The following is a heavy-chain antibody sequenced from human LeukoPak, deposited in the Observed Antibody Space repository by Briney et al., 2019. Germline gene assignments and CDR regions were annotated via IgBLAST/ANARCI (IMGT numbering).Heavy chain of an antibody. V-gene: IGHV1-69*05. J-gene: IGHJ6*03. Sequence: GSSVKVSCKASGGTFSSYAISWVRQAPGQGLEWMGRIIPIFGTANYAQKFQGRVTITTDESTSTAYMELSSLRSEDTAVYYCASGSYYDFWSGYSRYYYYYMDVWAKGPRSPSP. CDR3: ASGSYYDFWSGYSRYYYYYMDV. CDR2: IIPIFGTA. D-gene: IGHD3-3*01. CDR1: GGTFSSYA.